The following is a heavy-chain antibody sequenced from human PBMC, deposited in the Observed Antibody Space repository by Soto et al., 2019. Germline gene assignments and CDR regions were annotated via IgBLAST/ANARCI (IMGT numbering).Heavy chain of an antibody. Sequence: SETLSLTCAASGGSIISNYWWAWIRQSPGEGLVWIGSIYHSGTTYYNPSLESRVIISVDTSESRFALRLTSVTAADSAVYYCARTDNVCYFQYFGQGTLVTFSS. V-gene: IGHV4-38-2*01. CDR1: GGSIISNYW. D-gene: IGHD2-15*01. J-gene: IGHJ4*02. CDR2: IYHSGTT. CDR3: ARTDNVCYFQY.